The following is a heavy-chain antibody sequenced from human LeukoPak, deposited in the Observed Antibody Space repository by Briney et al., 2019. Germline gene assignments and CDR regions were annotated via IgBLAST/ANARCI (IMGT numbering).Heavy chain of an antibody. Sequence: GESLKISCKCSGYIFTSYWISWGRQLPGKGLEWMGRIDHSDSYTNYSPSFQGHVTISADKSISTAYLQWSSLKASDTAMYYCARHKGRRGGYSFHFDYWGQGTLVTVSS. CDR3: ARHKGRRGGYSFHFDY. CDR1: GYIFTSYW. D-gene: IGHD5-24*01. J-gene: IGHJ4*02. CDR2: IDHSDSYT. V-gene: IGHV5-10-1*01.